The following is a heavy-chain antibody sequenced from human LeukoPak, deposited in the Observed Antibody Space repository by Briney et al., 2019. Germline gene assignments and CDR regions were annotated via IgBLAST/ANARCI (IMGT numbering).Heavy chain of an antibody. CDR3: AKDPSVMVSHTMDV. V-gene: IGHV3-23*01. J-gene: IGHJ6*02. Sequence: AGGSLRLSCAASGFTFSSYAMSWVRQAPGKGLEWVSAISGSGGSTYYADSVKGRFTISRDNSKNTLYLQMNSLRAEDMAVYYSAKDPSVMVSHTMDVWGQGTTVTVSS. CDR2: ISGSGGST. D-gene: IGHD5-18*01. CDR1: GFTFSSYA.